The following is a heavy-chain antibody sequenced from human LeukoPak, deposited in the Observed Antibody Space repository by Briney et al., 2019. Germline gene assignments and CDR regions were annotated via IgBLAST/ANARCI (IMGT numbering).Heavy chain of an antibody. Sequence: ASVKVSCKASGYTFTSYDINWVRQATGQGLEWMGWMNPNSGNTGYAQKFQGRVTITRNTSISTAYMELSSLRSEDTAVYYCAREDVTMVRGVKARDYYMDVWGQGTTVTVSS. CDR2: MNPNSGNT. CDR3: AREDVTMVRGVKARDYYMDV. D-gene: IGHD3-10*01. J-gene: IGHJ6*03. V-gene: IGHV1-8*03. CDR1: GYTFTSYD.